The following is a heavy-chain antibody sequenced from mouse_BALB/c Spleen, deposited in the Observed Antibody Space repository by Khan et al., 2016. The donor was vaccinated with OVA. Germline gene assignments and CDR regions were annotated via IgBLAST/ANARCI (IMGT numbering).Heavy chain of an antibody. CDR1: GFSLTNYG. D-gene: IGHD2-10*01. V-gene: IGHV2-6-1*01. CDR2: IWSDGSA. Sequence: QVQLKQSGPGLVAPSQSLSITCTISGFSLTNYGVHWVRQPPGKGLEWLVVIWSDGSATNNSALTSRLSISKDNSKNHVFLKMNSLQTDDTAMYYCARQPYYHYYIMDYWGQGTSVTVSS. CDR3: ARQPYYHYYIMDY. J-gene: IGHJ4*01.